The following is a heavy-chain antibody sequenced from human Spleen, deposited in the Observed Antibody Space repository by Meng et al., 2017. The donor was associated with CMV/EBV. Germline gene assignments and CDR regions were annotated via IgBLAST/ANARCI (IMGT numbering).Heavy chain of an antibody. J-gene: IGHJ6*02. Sequence: GGSLRLSCGASGFNFYNYWLAWVRQAPGKGLEWVANIMQDGSEKYYVDSVKGRFTISRDNSKNTLYLQMNSLRAEDTAVYYCAKDLGGGDNYYYAMDVWGQGTTVTVSS. CDR1: GFNFYNYW. V-gene: IGHV3-7*01. CDR3: AKDLGGGDNYYYAMDV. D-gene: IGHD2-21*01. CDR2: IMQDGSEK.